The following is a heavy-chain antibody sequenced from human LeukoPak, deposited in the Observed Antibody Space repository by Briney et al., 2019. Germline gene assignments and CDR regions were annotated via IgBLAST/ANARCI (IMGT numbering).Heavy chain of an antibody. CDR3: AHRRDSSGYQYRYWFAP. CDR1: GFSLTTSGVG. Sequence: SGPTLVKPTQTLTLTCTFSGFSLTTSGVGVGWVRQPPGKALEWLALINWDDQKVYSPSLQSRLSITKDTSKNQVVLTMTNVDPVDTATYYCAHRRDSSGYQYRYWFAPWGQGTLVTVSS. CDR2: INWDDQK. J-gene: IGHJ5*02. V-gene: IGHV2-5*02. D-gene: IGHD3-22*01.